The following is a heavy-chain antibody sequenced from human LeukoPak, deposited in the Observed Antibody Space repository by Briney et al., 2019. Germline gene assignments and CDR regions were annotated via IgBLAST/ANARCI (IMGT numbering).Heavy chain of an antibody. D-gene: IGHD2-15*01. J-gene: IGHJ4*02. V-gene: IGHV3-30*18. Sequence: GGSLRLSCAASGFTSSNYGMHWVRQAPGKGLEWVAVMSHDGSNKYYADSVKGRFTISRDNSKNTLYLQMNSLRPEDTAVYYCAKGYCSGGSCYWGDYWGQGTLVTVSS. CDR2: MSHDGSNK. CDR3: AKGYCSGGSCYWGDY. CDR1: GFTSSNYG.